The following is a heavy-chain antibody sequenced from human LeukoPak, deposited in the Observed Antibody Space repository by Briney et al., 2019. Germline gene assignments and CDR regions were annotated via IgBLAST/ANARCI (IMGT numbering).Heavy chain of an antibody. Sequence: GSLRLSCAASGFTFSSYWMSWVRQAPGKGLEWIGYIYYSGSTNYNPSLKSRVTISVDTSKNQFSLKLSSVTAADTAVYYCATTNFDYYGSGRPYYGMDVWGQGTTVTVSS. J-gene: IGHJ6*02. CDR1: GFTFSSYW. D-gene: IGHD3-10*01. CDR2: IYYSGST. CDR3: ATTNFDYYGSGRPYYGMDV. V-gene: IGHV4-59*08.